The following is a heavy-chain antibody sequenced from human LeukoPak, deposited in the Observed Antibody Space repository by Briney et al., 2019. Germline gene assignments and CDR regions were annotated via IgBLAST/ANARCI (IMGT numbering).Heavy chain of an antibody. V-gene: IGHV3-74*01. D-gene: IGHD3-16*01. Sequence: PGGSLRLSCAASGFTFSSYNMNWVRQAPGKGLVWVSRISTDGSSTSYADSVKGRFTISRDNAKNTLYLQMNSLRAEDTAVYYCARDFLHLGGWGQGTMVTVSS. CDR1: GFTFSSYN. CDR2: ISTDGSST. J-gene: IGHJ3*01. CDR3: ARDFLHLGG.